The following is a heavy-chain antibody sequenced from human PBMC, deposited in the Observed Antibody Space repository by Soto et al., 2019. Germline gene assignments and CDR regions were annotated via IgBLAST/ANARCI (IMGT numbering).Heavy chain of an antibody. CDR3: ANDIRYGGNYGVADY. CDR2: ISFDGSNK. Sequence: SRRRSCLLSACSFSSYGMNWGGQAPYKVLQWVATISFDGSNKNYSYSVKGRFSISRDTSENTLSMQMNSLRPEDTAVYYCANDIRYGGNYGVADYWGQG. CDR1: ACSFSSYG. V-gene: IGHV3-30*18. J-gene: IGHJ4*02. D-gene: IGHD2-21*02.